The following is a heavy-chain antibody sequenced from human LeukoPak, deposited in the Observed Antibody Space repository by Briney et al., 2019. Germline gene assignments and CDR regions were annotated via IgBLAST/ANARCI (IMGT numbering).Heavy chain of an antibody. V-gene: IGHV1-18*04. CDR2: ISTYNGNT. J-gene: IGHJ4*02. CDR3: ARAWEQWPGTTAYFDY. Sequence: GASVKVTCKGSGYTFTTYGISWVRQAPGQGVEWMGWISTYNGNTNYAQMLQGRVTMTTDASTNTAYMELRSLRSDDTAVYYCARAWEQWPGTTAYFDYWGQGTLVTVSS. D-gene: IGHD6-19*01. CDR1: GYTFTTYG.